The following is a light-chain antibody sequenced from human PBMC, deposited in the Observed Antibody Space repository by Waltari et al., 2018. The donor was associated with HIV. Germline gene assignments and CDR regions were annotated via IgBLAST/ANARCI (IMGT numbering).Light chain of an antibody. CDR2: GGS. Sequence: EIVLTQSPGTLSLHPGERATLSCRASQSVTSTYLAWYQHKPGQPPRLLMYGGSNRATGIPARFSGSGSGTDFTLTISSLEPEDFAVYYCQQRSNLITFGQGTRLEIK. V-gene: IGKV3-11*01. CDR3: QQRSNLIT. CDR1: QSVTSTY. J-gene: IGKJ5*01.